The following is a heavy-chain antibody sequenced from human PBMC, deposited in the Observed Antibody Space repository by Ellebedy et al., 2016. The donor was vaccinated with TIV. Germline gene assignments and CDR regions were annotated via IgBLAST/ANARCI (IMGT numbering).Heavy chain of an antibody. Sequence: MPGGSLRLSCNVSDDSISTYAWNWIRRPPGKGLEWIGYVYHPGNANYNPSLNSRVTMSLDKSMRLMSLRLTSVTAADTAVYYCARWDDSCKAFDIWGQGTVVTVSS. CDR2: VYHPGNA. J-gene: IGHJ3*02. CDR3: ARWDDSCKAFDI. CDR1: DDSISTYA. D-gene: IGHD1-1*01. V-gene: IGHV4-59*01.